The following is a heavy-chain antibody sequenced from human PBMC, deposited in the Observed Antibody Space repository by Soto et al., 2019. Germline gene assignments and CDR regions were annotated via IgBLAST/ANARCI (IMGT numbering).Heavy chain of an antibody. CDR1: GGTFSRYA. V-gene: IGHV1-69*01. CDR2: IIPIFGTA. D-gene: IGHD3-22*01. CDR3: DLYDSSGYGAFDI. Sequence: QVQLVQSGAEVKKPGSSVKVSCKASGGTFSRYAISWVRQAPGQGLEWMGGIIPIFGTANYAQKFQGRVTITADESTSTAYMELSSLRSEDTAVYYCDLYDSSGYGAFDIWGQGTMVTVSS. J-gene: IGHJ3*02.